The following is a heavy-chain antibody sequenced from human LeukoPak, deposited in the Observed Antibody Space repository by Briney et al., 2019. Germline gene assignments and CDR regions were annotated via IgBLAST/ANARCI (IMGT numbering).Heavy chain of an antibody. CDR3: ARAIKYYDFWSGSKDV. CDR1: EFTFSSYW. D-gene: IGHD3-3*01. Sequence: GGSLRLSCAASEFTFSSYWMSWVRQAPGKGLEWVANIKQDGSEKYYVDSVKGRFTISRDNAKNSLYLQMNSLRAEDTAVYYCARAIKYYDFWSGSKDVWGKGTTFTVSS. J-gene: IGHJ6*04. CDR2: IKQDGSEK. V-gene: IGHV3-7*01.